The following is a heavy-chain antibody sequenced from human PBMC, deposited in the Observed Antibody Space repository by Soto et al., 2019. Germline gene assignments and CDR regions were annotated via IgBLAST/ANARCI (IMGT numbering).Heavy chain of an antibody. Sequence: SETLSLTCAVYGGPFSGYYYTWIRQPPGKGLEWIGEINQSGGTNYNPSLKSRVTISVDRPKNQFSLKVNSLTAADTALYFCARGRTYASSSFGYWGQGTLVTVSS. CDR1: GGPFSGYY. V-gene: IGHV4-34*01. D-gene: IGHD6-6*01. CDR3: ARGRTYASSSFGY. CDR2: INQSGGT. J-gene: IGHJ4*02.